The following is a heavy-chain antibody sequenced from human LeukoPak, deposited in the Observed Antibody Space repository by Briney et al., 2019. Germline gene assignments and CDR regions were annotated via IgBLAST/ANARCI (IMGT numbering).Heavy chain of an antibody. J-gene: IGHJ3*02. V-gene: IGHV1-18*01. D-gene: IGHD2-15*01. CDR1: GYTFTSYG. CDR3: ARARPDGSGGSWPDAFDI. Sequence: ASVKVSCKASGYTFTSYGISWVRQAPGQGVEWMGWISAYNGNTNYAQKLQGRVTMTTDTSTSTAYMELRSLRSDDTAVYYCARARPDGSGGSWPDAFDIWGQGTMVTVSS. CDR2: ISAYNGNT.